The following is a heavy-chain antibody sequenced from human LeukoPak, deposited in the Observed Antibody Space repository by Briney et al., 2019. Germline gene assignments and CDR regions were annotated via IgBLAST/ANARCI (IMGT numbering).Heavy chain of an antibody. Sequence: ASVKVSCKASGYTFTSYAMHWVRQAPGQRLEWMGWINAGNGNTKYSQKFQGRVTITRDTSASTAYMELSSLRFEDTAVYYCARDKGIAKTKSRYYGMDVWGQGTTVTVSS. CDR3: ARDKGIAKTKSRYYGMDV. D-gene: IGHD6-13*01. V-gene: IGHV1-3*01. CDR2: INAGNGNT. J-gene: IGHJ6*02. CDR1: GYTFTSYA.